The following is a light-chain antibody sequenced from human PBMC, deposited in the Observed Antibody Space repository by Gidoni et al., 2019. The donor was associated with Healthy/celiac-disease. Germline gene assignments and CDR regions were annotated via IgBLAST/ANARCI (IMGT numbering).Light chain of an antibody. Sequence: EIVLTQSPGTLSLSPGERAPLSCRASQSVSSSYLAWYQQKPGQAPRLLSSGASSRATGIPDRFSGSVSVTDFTLTISRLEPEDFAVYYCQQYGSSPWTFGQXTKVEIK. CDR2: GAS. V-gene: IGKV3-20*01. CDR3: QQYGSSPWT. J-gene: IGKJ1*01. CDR1: QSVSSSY.